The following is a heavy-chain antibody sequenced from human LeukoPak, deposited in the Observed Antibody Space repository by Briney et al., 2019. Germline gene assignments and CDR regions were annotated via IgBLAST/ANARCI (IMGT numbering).Heavy chain of an antibody. CDR2: IKQDGSEK. D-gene: IGHD3-16*01. CDR1: GFTFDDYG. CDR3: AEGDRLGH. Sequence: GGSLRLSRAASGFTFDDYGMSWVRQAPGKGLEWVANIKQDGSEKYYVDSVKGRFTISRDNAKNSLYMQMNSLRAEDTAVYYCAEGDRLGHWGQGTLVTVS. V-gene: IGHV3-7*01. J-gene: IGHJ4*02.